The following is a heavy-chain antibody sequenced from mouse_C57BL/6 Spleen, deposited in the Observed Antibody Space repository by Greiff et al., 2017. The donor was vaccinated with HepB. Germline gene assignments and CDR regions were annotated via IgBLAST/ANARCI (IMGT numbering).Heavy chain of an antibody. CDR2: IDPEDGET. CDR1: GFTIKDYY. D-gene: IGHD2-4*01. CDR3: AVYYDYEGAY. Sequence: VQLQQSGAELVKPGASVKLSCTASGFTIKDYYMHWVKQRPEQGLEWIGRIDPEDGETKYAPKFQGKATIPADTSSNTAYLHLSSLTSEDTAVYYCAVYYDYEGAYWGQGTLVTVSA. V-gene: IGHV14-2*01. J-gene: IGHJ3*01.